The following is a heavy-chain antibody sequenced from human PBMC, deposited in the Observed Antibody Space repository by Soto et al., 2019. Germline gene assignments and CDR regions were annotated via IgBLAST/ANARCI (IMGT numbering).Heavy chain of an antibody. J-gene: IGHJ4*02. V-gene: IGHV3-53*04. D-gene: IGHD5-12*01. CDR2: IFANDNT. CDR3: VRDLGDGYKSA. Sequence: EVQLVESGGGLVQPGGSLRLSCSASEFPVSTTYMSWVRQAPGKGLECVSIIFANDNTYYGDSVKGRFTISRRNSRSTLYLQMNSLGPEDPAVYYCVRDLGDGYKSAWGQGTLVTVSS. CDR1: EFPVSTTY.